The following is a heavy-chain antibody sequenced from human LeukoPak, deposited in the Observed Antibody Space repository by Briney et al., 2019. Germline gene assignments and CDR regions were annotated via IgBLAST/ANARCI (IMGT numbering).Heavy chain of an antibody. D-gene: IGHD3-10*01. V-gene: IGHV1-69*13. CDR2: IIPIFGTA. CDR3: ARDLRSTMVRGVIAYYYYYMDV. CDR1: GGTFSSYA. J-gene: IGHJ6*03. Sequence: SVKVSCKASGGTFSSYAISWVRQAPGQGLEWMGGIIPIFGTANYAQEFQGRVTITADESTSTAYMELSSLRSEDTAVYYCARDLRSTMVRGVIAYYYYYMDVWGKGTTVTVSS.